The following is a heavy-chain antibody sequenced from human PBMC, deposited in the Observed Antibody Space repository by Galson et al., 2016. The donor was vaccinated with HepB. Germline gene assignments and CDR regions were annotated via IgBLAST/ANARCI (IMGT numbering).Heavy chain of an antibody. CDR3: ARWDDYLYFDY. Sequence: SLRLSCAASGFFFSSYRMYWVRQAPGEGLVWVSRISSDGSRTTYADSVKGRFTISRDNAKNTLYLQMNSLRADDTAVYFCARWDDYLYFDYWGQGALVTVSS. J-gene: IGHJ4*02. V-gene: IGHV3-74*01. D-gene: IGHD2/OR15-2a*01. CDR1: GFFFSSYR. CDR2: ISSDGSRT.